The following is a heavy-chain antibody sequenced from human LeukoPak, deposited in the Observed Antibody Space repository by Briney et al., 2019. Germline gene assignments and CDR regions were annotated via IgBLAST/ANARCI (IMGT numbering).Heavy chain of an antibody. Sequence: PSETLSLTCTVSGGSVSSGSYYWSWIRQPPGKGLEWIGYIYYSGSTNYNPSLKSRVTISVDTSKNQFSLKLCSVTAADTAVYYCARDLAPWGQGTLVTVSS. CDR3: ARDLAP. CDR1: GGSVSSGSYY. J-gene: IGHJ5*02. D-gene: IGHD3-16*01. V-gene: IGHV4-61*01. CDR2: IYYSGST.